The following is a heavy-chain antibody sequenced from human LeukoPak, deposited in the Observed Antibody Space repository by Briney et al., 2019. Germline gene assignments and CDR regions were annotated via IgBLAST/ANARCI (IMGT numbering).Heavy chain of an antibody. CDR1: GGSISSSSYY. D-gene: IGHD2-15*01. CDR3: ARSIVAYRYYYYGMDV. CDR2: INHSGST. J-gene: IGHJ6*02. V-gene: IGHV4-39*07. Sequence: SETLSLTCTVSGGSISSSSYYWGWIRQPPGKGLEWIGEINHSGSTNYNPSLKSRVTISVDTSKNQFSLKLSSVTAADTAVYYCARSIVAYRYYYYGMDVWGQGTTVTVSS.